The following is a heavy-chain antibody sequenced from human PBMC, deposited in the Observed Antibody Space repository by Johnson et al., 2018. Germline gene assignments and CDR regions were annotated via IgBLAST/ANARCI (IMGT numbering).Heavy chain of an antibody. CDR1: GFTFRNYW. Sequence: VQLVESGGGLVQPGGSLRLSCAASGFTFRNYWMHWVRQTSGKGLVWVSRIKGDGSRTDYADSVKGRFTISRDNAKNMLYMEMNTLRVEDTAVYYCARGLGNTAMAPDGIGYWGQGTLVTVSS. D-gene: IGHD5-18*01. CDR3: ARGLGNTAMAPDGIGY. CDR2: IKGDGSRT. J-gene: IGHJ4*02. V-gene: IGHV3-74*02.